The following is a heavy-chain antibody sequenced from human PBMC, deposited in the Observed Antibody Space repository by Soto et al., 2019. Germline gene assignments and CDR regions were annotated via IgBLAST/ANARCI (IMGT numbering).Heavy chain of an antibody. D-gene: IGHD2-21*01. J-gene: IGHJ6*02. Sequence: LRLSCAASGFTFSSYGMHWVRQAPGKGLEWVAVISYDGSNKYYADSVKGRFTISRDNSKNTLYLQMNSLRAEDTAVYYCAKDIQLFTYYFGMDVWGQEPTVTVSS. V-gene: IGHV3-30*18. CDR3: AKDIQLFTYYFGMDV. CDR2: ISYDGSNK. CDR1: GFTFSSYG.